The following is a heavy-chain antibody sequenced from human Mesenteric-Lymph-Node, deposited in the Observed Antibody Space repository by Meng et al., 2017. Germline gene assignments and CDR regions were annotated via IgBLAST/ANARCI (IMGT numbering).Heavy chain of an antibody. CDR3: ARPASGYYDSSGYYYAYYFDY. J-gene: IGHJ4*02. D-gene: IGHD3-22*01. CDR1: GYSFTSYW. V-gene: IGHV5-51*01. Sequence: GESLKISCKGSGYSFTSYWIGWVRQMPGKGLEWMGIIYPGDSDTRYSPSFQGQVTISADKSISTAYLQWSSLKASDTAMYYCARPASGYYDSSGYYYAYYFDYWGQGTLVTVSS. CDR2: IYPGDSDT.